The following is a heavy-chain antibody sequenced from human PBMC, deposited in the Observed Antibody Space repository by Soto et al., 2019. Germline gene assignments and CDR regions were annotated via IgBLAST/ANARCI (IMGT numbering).Heavy chain of an antibody. Sequence: EVQLVESGGGLVQPGGSLRLSCAASGFSFSTYWMYWVRQAPGKGLEWVANTDTDGSRKNYVDSVKGRFIISRDNAKKSLFLQLHPMKDDDTAVYYCERVRLDCFCEIGVDVWGQGMTV. D-gene: IGHD2-21*02. CDR2: TDTDGSRK. V-gene: IGHV3-7*03. J-gene: IGHJ6*01. CDR1: GFSFSTYW. CDR3: ERVRLDCFCEIGVDV.